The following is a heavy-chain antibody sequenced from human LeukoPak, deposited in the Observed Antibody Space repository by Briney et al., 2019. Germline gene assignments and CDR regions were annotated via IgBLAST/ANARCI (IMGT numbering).Heavy chain of an antibody. D-gene: IGHD6-13*01. J-gene: IGHJ4*02. CDR1: GFTFSSYS. CDR2: ISSSSSYI. V-gene: IGHV3-21*01. CDR3: AREGTALGIDY. Sequence: GGSLRLSCAASGFTFSSYSMNWVRQAPGKGLKWVSSISSSSSYIYYADSVKGRFTISRDNAKNSLYLQMNSLRAEDTAVYYCAREGTALGIDYWGQGTLVTVSS.